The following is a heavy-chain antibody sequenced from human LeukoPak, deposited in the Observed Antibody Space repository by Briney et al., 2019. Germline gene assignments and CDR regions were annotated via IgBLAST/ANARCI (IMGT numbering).Heavy chain of an antibody. CDR2: IHYSGST. Sequence: LETLSLTCAVSSVSISSYYWSWIRQPPGRGLEWIGSIHYSGSTSYNSSLKSRVTTSVDTTKNQFSLKLSSVTPADTAVYYCARQVYSSSWSYYFDYWGQGILVTVSS. CDR3: ARQVYSSSWSYYFDY. D-gene: IGHD6-13*01. CDR1: SVSISSYY. J-gene: IGHJ4*02. V-gene: IGHV4-59*01.